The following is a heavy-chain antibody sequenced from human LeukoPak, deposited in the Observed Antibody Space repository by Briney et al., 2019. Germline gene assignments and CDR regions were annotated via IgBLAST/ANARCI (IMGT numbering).Heavy chain of an antibody. CDR3: ATKQWLAPPPDS. J-gene: IGHJ6*01. CDR2: INTDGTVT. V-gene: IGHV3-74*01. CDR1: VFTFRKYW. D-gene: IGHD6-19*01. Sequence: GGSLTLSCLPSVFTFRKYWMLWVRQAPGKGLESVERINTDGTVTTHTNFVKGPFNVSRGHADNTMFLQMDSVRDEDTAVYYCATKQWLAPPPDSWGQGAPVTVSS.